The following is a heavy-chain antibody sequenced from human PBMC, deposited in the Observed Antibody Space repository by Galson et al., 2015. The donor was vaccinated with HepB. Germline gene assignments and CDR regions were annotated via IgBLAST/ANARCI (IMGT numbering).Heavy chain of an antibody. Sequence: SVKVSCKASGGITSYAISWVRQAPGQGLEWLGGTIPFVGTANYAQNFQARVMSFADESTNTAYMELSGLRYEDTAVYFCARNRSGWFDHWGQGTLVAVSS. CDR3: ARNRSGWFDH. V-gene: IGHV1-69*13. CDR2: TIPFVGTA. D-gene: IGHD3-10*01. J-gene: IGHJ5*02. CDR1: GGITSYA.